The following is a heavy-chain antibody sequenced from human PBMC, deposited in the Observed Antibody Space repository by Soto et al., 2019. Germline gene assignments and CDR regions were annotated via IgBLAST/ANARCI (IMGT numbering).Heavy chain of an antibody. Sequence: EVQLLESGGGLVQPGGSLRLSCAASGFTFSSYAMSWVRQAPGKGLEWVSAISGSGGSTYYADSVKGRFTISRDNSKNTLYLQMNSLRAEDTAVYYCAKAYSSSYYYYYYMDVWGKGTTVTVSS. CDR3: AKAYSSSYYYYYYMDV. CDR1: GFTFSSYA. CDR2: ISGSGGST. D-gene: IGHD6-6*01. J-gene: IGHJ6*03. V-gene: IGHV3-23*01.